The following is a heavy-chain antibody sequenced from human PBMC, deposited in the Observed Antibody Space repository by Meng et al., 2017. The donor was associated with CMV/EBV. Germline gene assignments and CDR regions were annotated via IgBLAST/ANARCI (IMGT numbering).Heavy chain of an antibody. J-gene: IGHJ4*02. Sequence: GESLKISCAASGFTFSSYAMSWVRQAPGKGLEWVSAISGSGGSTYYADSVKGRFTISRDNSKNTLYLQMNSLRAEDTAVYYCAESIVVVPAARVAAAGPLGYWGQGTLVTVSS. CDR3: AESIVVVPAARVAAAGPLGY. CDR2: ISGSGGST. CDR1: GFTFSSYA. V-gene: IGHV3-23*01. D-gene: IGHD2-2*01.